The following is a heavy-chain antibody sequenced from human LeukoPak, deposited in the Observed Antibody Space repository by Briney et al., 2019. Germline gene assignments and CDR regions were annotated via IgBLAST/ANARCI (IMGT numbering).Heavy chain of an antibody. CDR2: IHSDGSTT. V-gene: IGHV3-74*01. CDR3: TRDANHYGGMDV. CDR1: GITVSKYW. J-gene: IGHJ6*02. Sequence: GGSLRLSCADSGITVSKYWMHWVRQVPGKGLVWVSRIHSDGSTTDYADSVKGRFTITRDSAKNTLYLEMNSLRVEDTAVYYRTRDANHYGGMDVWGQGTTVTVSS.